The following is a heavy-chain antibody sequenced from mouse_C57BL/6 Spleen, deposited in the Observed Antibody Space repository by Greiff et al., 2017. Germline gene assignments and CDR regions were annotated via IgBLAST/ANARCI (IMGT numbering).Heavy chain of an antibody. CDR1: GYAFTNYL. Sequence: QVQLQQSGAELVRPGTSVKVSCKASGYAFTNYLIEWVKQRPGQGLEWIGVINPGSGGTNYNEKFKGKATLTADKSSSTAYMPLSSLPSEDSAVYFCARTAYYSNYEFAYWGQGTLVTVSA. CDR3: ARTAYYSNYEFAY. V-gene: IGHV1-54*01. J-gene: IGHJ3*01. D-gene: IGHD2-5*01. CDR2: INPGSGGT.